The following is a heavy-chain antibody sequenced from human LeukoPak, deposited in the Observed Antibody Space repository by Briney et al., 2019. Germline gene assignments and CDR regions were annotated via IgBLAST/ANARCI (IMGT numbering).Heavy chain of an antibody. D-gene: IGHD1-26*01. V-gene: IGHV3-48*03. CDR1: GFTFSSYE. J-gene: IGHJ4*02. Sequence: GSLRLSCAASGFTFSSYELNWVRQAPGKGLEWVSCISSSGSTIYYADSVKGRFTISRDNAKNSLYLQMNSLSAEDTAVYYCARRDSGSYSLPFDHWGQGTLVTVSS. CDR3: ARRDSGSYSLPFDH. CDR2: ISSSGSTI.